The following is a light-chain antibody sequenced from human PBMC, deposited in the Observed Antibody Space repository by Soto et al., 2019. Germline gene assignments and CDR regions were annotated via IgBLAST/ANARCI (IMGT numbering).Light chain of an antibody. Sequence: EIILTQSPASLSVSPGERATLSCRASQSVNNNLAWYQQKPGQAPRLLIYGASTRATGIPGRFRGSGSGTDFTLTIPSLQSEDFAVFFCKQNNNLPPDTFGQGTKLEIK. J-gene: IGKJ2*01. CDR2: GAS. V-gene: IGKV3-15*01. CDR3: KQNNNLPPDT. CDR1: QSVNNN.